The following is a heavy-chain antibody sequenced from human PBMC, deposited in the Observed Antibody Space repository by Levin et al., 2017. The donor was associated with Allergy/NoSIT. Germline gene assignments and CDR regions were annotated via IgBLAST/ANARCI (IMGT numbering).Heavy chain of an antibody. CDR2: INPNSGGT. Sequence: GESLKISCKASGYTFTGYYMHWVRQAPGQGLEWMGWINPNSGGTNYAQKFQGRVTMTRDTSISTAYMELSRLRSDDTAVYYCARVYMVRGVIPLRYWGQGTLVTVSS. D-gene: IGHD3-10*01. CDR1: GYTFTGYY. J-gene: IGHJ4*02. V-gene: IGHV1-2*02. CDR3: ARVYMVRGVIPLRY.